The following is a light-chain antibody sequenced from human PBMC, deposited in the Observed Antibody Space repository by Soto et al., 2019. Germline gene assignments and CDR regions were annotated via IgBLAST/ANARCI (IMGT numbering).Light chain of an antibody. CDR3: AAWDDSLSGPV. V-gene: IGLV1-47*02. J-gene: IGLJ2*01. CDR1: SSNIGSNY. Sequence: QSVLTQPPSASGTPGQRVTISCSGSSSNIGSNYVYWYQQLPGTAPKLLIYSTNQRPSGVPDRFSGSKSGISASLAISGLQSEDEADYYCAAWDDSLSGPVFGGGTKLTVL. CDR2: STN.